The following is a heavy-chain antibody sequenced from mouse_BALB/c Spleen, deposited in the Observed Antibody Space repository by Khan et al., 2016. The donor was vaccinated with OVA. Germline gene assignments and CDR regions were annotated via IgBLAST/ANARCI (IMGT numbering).Heavy chain of an antibody. V-gene: IGHV1-18*01. CDR1: GYSFTGYT. Sequence: EVQLQQSGPELVKPGASMKMSCKASGYSFTGYTMNWVKQSHVKNLEWIGLINPYNGGTAYNQKFRGKATLPVDKSSNTAYMELHSLPSEDSAVSYCVRSASYGDYVECWFAYWGEGTLVTVSA. J-gene: IGHJ3*01. D-gene: IGHD2-13*01. CDR3: VRSASYGDYVECWFAY. CDR2: INPYNGGT.